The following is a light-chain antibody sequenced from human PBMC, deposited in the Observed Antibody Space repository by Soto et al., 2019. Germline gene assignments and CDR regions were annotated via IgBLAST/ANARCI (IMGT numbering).Light chain of an antibody. V-gene: IGKV3-15*01. Sequence: EIVMTQSPATLSVSPGERATPTCRASQSVSSNLAWYQQKPGQSPRLLIYGTSTGATGIPARFSGSGSGTELTLTISSLQSEDFAVYYCHQYNFWPTFGQGTKVDIK. CDR2: GTS. J-gene: IGKJ1*01. CDR1: QSVSSN. CDR3: HQYNFWPT.